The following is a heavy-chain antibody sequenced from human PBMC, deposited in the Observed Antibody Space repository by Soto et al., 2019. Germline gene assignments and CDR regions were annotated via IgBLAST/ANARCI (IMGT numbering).Heavy chain of an antibody. V-gene: IGHV3-33*01. CDR3: ARGGYGGYDYVWGSYRPNYFDY. J-gene: IGHJ4*02. D-gene: IGHD3-16*02. Sequence: QVQLVESGGGVVQPGRSLRLSCAASGFTFSSYGMHWVRQAPGKGLEWVAVIWYDGSNKYYADSVKGRFTISRDNSKNTLYLQMNSLRAEDKGVYYCARGGYGGYDYVWGSYRPNYFDYWGQGTLVTVSS. CDR1: GFTFSSYG. CDR2: IWYDGSNK.